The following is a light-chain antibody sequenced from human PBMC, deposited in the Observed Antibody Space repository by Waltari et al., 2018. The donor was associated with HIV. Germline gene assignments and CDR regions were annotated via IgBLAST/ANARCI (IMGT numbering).Light chain of an antibody. CDR1: QNVSSW. CDR2: KAS. CDR3: QQYTTFPWT. Sequence: DIQMTPSPSTLSASSVDRVTINCRASQNVSSWLAWYQQKSGKAPKLLIYKASALEFGVPSRFSGSGSGADFTLVISSLQPDDFATYYCQQYTTFPWTFGQGTKVEIK. V-gene: IGKV1-5*03. J-gene: IGKJ1*01.